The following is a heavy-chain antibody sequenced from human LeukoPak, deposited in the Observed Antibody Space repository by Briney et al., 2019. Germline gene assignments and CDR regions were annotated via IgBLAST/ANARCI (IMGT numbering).Heavy chain of an antibody. CDR3: GRGVWRDYYAFDI. CDR2: INSDGSST. V-gene: IGHV3-74*01. D-gene: IGHD3-3*01. J-gene: IGHJ3*02. CDR1: GFTFSSYW. Sequence: PGGSLRLSCAASGFTFSSYWMHWVRQAPGKGLVWVSRINSDGSSTSYADSVQGRFTISRDNAKNTLYLQMNSLRAEDTAVYYCGRGVWRDYYAFDIWGQGTMVTVSS.